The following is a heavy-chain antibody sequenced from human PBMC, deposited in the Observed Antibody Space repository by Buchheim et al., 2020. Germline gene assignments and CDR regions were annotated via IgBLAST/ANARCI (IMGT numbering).Heavy chain of an antibody. Sequence: QVQLQQWGAGLLKPSETLSLTCAVYGGSFSGYYWSWIRQPPGKGLEWIGEINHSGSTNYNPSLKSRVTISVDTSKNQFSLNLSSVTAADTAVYYCARGAAGYYDFWSGYKSRSISWFDPWGQGTL. CDR3: ARGAAGYYDFWSGYKSRSISWFDP. V-gene: IGHV4-34*01. J-gene: IGHJ5*02. CDR1: GGSFSGYY. CDR2: INHSGST. D-gene: IGHD3-3*01.